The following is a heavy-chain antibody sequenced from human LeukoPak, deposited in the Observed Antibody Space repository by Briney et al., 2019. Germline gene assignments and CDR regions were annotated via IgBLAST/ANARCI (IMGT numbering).Heavy chain of an antibody. CDR1: GFTFSSYG. CDR3: ARAGIVGATPGWL. D-gene: IGHD1-26*01. CDR2: IWYDGSNK. Sequence: PGGSLRLSCAASGFTFSSYGMHWVRQAPGKGLEWVAVIWYDGSNKYYADSVKGRFTISRDNSKNTLYLQMNSLRAEDTAVYYCARAGIVGATPGWLWGQGTLVTVSS. J-gene: IGHJ4*02. V-gene: IGHV3-33*01.